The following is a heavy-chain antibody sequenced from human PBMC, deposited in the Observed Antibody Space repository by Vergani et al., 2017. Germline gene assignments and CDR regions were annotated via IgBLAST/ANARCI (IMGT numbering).Heavy chain of an antibody. CDR1: GFTFSSYA. V-gene: IGHV3-23*01. D-gene: IGHD4-17*01. CDR2: ISGSGGST. J-gene: IGHJ3*02. CDR3: ATTQHDYGEEDAFDI. Sequence: EVQLLESGGGLVQPGGSLRLSCAASGFTFSSYAMSWVRPAPGKGLEWVPAISGSGGSTYYADSVKGRFPISRDNSKSTLYLQINSLRAEDTAVYYCATTQHDYGEEDAFDIWGQGTMVTVSS.